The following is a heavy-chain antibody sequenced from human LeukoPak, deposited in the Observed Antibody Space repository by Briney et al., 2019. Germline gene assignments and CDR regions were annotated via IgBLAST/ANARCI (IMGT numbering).Heavy chain of an antibody. CDR1: GFTFSTYA. D-gene: IGHD6-6*01. CDR3: AKDPIAARPKYFDY. CDR2: ISASGATT. V-gene: IGHV3-23*01. Sequence: LPGGSLRLSCAASGFTFSTYAMSWVRQAPGKGLEWVSGISASGATTFYADSVRGRFTISRDNSNNTLYLQMNSLRAEDTAVYYCAKDPIAARPKYFDYWGQGILVTASS. J-gene: IGHJ4*02.